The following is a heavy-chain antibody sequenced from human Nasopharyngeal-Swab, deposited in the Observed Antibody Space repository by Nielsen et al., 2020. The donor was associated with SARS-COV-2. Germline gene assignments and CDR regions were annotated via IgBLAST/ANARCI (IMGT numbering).Heavy chain of an antibody. V-gene: IGHV1-8*02. CDR2: INPGNGDT. CDR1: GGTFSSYA. J-gene: IGHJ5*02. CDR3: ARGLMGIPNWFDP. Sequence: ASVKVSCKASGGTFSSYAISWVRQAPGQGLEWMGRINPGNGDTRYAQTFEGRLTLTRDTSTNTVYMELSSLRSEDTAVYYCARGLMGIPNWFDPWGQGTLVTVSS. D-gene: IGHD1-26*01.